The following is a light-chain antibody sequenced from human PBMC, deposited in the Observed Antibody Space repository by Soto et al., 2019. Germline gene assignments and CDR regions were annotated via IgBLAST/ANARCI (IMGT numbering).Light chain of an antibody. V-gene: IGKV4-1*01. CDR3: QQYFIAPLT. CDR2: WAF. CDR1: QSVLVTPDNKNN. Sequence: DIVMTQSPDSLAVSLGERATINCKSSQSVLVTPDNKNNLAWYQQKPGQPLRLLIYWAFFRESGVPDRFSGSGSGTDFTLTISSLRAEDVAVYYCQQYFIAPLTFGGGTKVEIK. J-gene: IGKJ4*01.